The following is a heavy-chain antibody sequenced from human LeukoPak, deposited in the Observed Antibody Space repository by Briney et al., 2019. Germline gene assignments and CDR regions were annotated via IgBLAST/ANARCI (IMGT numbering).Heavy chain of an antibody. Sequence: SETPSPTCTVSCGSIGRGGYYWKWIRQHPGKGPGWIGYIYYDGSTYYNPSLQSRVTISVDTSDTQFSLKLSSVTAADTAVYYCVRCHGSGTTPLNWGQGTLVTVSS. CDR3: VRCHGSGTTPLN. V-gene: IGHV4-31*03. J-gene: IGHJ4*02. CDR1: CGSIGRGGYY. CDR2: IYYDGST. D-gene: IGHD3-10*01.